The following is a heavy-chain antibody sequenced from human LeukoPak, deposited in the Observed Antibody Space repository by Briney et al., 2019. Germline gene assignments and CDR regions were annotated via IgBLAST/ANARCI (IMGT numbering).Heavy chain of an antibody. J-gene: IGHJ4*02. CDR3: ASCDGGSCYSFDY. D-gene: IGHD2-15*01. CDR2: MNPNSGNT. CDR1: GYTFTSYD. Sequence: GASVKVSCKASGYTFTSYDINWVRQATGQGLEWMGWMNPNSGNTGYAQKFQGRVTMTRNTSISTAYTELSSLRSEDTAVYYCASCDGGSCYSFDYWGQGTLVTVSS. V-gene: IGHV1-8*01.